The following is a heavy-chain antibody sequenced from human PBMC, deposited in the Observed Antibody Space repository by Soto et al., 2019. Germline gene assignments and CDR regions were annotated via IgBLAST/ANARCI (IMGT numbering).Heavy chain of an antibody. J-gene: IGHJ5*02. V-gene: IGHV4-59*01. CDR1: GGSISSYY. CDR2: IYYSGST. Sequence: SSETLSLTCTVSGGSISSYYWSWIRQPPGKGLEWIGYIYYSGSTNYNPSLKSRVTISVDTSKNQFSLKLSSVTAADTAVYYCARMAMHWFDPWGQGTLVTVSS. CDR3: ARMAMHWFDP.